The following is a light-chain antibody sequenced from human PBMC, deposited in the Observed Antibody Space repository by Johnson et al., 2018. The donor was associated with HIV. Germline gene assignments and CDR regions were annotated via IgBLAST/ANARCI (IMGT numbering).Light chain of an antibody. V-gene: IGLV1-51*01. CDR3: GTWDSSLSAGV. CDR2: DNN. Sequence: VLTQPPSVSAAPGQKVTISCSGSSSNIGNNYVSWYQQFPGTAPKLLIYDNNKRPSGIPDRFSGSKSGTSATLGITGLQTGDEAYYYCGTWDSSLSAGVFGTGTKVTVL. CDR1: SSNIGNNY. J-gene: IGLJ1*01.